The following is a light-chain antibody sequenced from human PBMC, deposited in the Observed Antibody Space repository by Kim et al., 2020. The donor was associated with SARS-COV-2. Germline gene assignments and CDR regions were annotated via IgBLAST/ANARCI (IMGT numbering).Light chain of an antibody. CDR2: EDS. Sequence: SYELTQPPSVSVSPGQTARITCSGDALPKKYAYWYQQKSGQAPVLVMYEDSKRPSGIPERFSGSSSGTMATLTISGARVEDEADYYCYSTDSSGNHRVFGGGTQLTVL. CDR1: ALPKKY. V-gene: IGLV3-10*01. J-gene: IGLJ3*02. CDR3: YSTDSSGNHRV.